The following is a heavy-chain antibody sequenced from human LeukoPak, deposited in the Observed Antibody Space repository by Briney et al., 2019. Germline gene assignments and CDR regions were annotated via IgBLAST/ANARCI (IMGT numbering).Heavy chain of an antibody. V-gene: IGHV4-59*12. CDR1: GGSISSYY. D-gene: IGHD2-21*02. J-gene: IGHJ6*03. Sequence: SETLSLTCTVSGGSISSYYWSWIRQPPGKGLEWIGYIYYSGSTNYNPSPKSRVSISVDTSKNQFSLKLSSVTAADTAVYYCARGRGDGDRYYYYYYMDVWGKGTTVTVSS. CDR2: IYYSGST. CDR3: ARGRGDGDRYYYYYYMDV.